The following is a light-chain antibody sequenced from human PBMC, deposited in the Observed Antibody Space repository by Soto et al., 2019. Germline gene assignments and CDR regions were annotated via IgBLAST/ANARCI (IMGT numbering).Light chain of an antibody. J-gene: IGLJ1*01. CDR3: CLYVGGRTYV. CDR1: VGL. Sequence: QSLLTQPASVSLSPGQSITISCTGTVGLVSWYQQHPGKVPKLIIYDDTKRPSGVSSRFSGSKSGNTASLTISGLQTEDEADYYCCLYVGGRTYVFGTGTKVTVL. V-gene: IGLV2-23*01. CDR2: DDT.